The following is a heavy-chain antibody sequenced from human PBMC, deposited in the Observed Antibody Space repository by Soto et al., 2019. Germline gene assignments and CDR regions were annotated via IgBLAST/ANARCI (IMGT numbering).Heavy chain of an antibody. CDR1: GGTFSSYA. D-gene: IGHD1-1*01. V-gene: IGHV1-69*13. CDR2: IIPIFGTA. J-gene: IGHJ5*02. CDR3: ARDLGTGKRFEP. Sequence: SVKVSFKASGGTFSSYAISWVRQAPGQGLEWMGGIIPIFGTANYAQKFQGRVTITADESTSTAYMELSSLRSEDTAVYYCARDLGTGKRFEPWGQGTLVTVSS.